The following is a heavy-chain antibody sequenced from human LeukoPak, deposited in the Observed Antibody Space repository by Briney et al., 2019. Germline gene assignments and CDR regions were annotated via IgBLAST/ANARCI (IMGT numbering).Heavy chain of an antibody. CDR3: ARVTVSTRTIDY. V-gene: IGHV3-30-3*02. Sequence: PGGSLRLSCAASGFTFSSYAMHWVRQAPGKGLEWVAVISYDGSNKYYADSVKGRFTISRDNSKNTLYLQFNSLRAEDTAVYYCARVTVSTRTIDYWGQGTLVTVSS. CDR2: ISYDGSNK. CDR1: GFTFSSYA. D-gene: IGHD4-17*01. J-gene: IGHJ4*02.